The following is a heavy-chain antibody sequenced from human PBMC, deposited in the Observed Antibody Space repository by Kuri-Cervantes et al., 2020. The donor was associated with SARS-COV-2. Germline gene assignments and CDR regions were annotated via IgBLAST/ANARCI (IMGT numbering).Heavy chain of an antibody. Sequence: SETLSLTCTVSGGSISGNSWTWIRQSPGKGLEWIGYVDDSGSTHHTHRNPSVESRVSFSVDTSRNQFSLKLSSVTAADTAVYYCAGGWVRAGDLIGDLDYWGQGTLVTVSS. CDR1: GGSISGNS. J-gene: IGHJ4*02. CDR3: AGGWVRAGDLIGDLDY. CDR2: VDDSGST. D-gene: IGHD3-10*01. V-gene: IGHV4-59*01.